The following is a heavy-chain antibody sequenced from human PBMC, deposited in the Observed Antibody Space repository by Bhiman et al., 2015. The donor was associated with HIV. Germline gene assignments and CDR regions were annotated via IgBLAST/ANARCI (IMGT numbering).Heavy chain of an antibody. CDR1: GFRFDDYG. CDR3: ARIYYFDGSASDF. Sequence: EVQLVESGGGVVRPGGSLRLSCAASGFRFDDYGMSWVRQASGKGLEWVSGITWNGNSEAYADSVKGRFIISRDNAKNSVYLEMNSLRVEDTALYYCARIYYFDGSASDFWGQGTLVTVSS. J-gene: IGHJ4*02. D-gene: IGHD3-22*01. CDR2: ITWNGNSE. V-gene: IGHV3-20*04.